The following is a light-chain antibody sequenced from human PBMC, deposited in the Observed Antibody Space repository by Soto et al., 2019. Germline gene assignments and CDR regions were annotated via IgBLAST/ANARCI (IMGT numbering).Light chain of an antibody. CDR2: KAS. CDR3: QQYGSSSPWT. V-gene: IGKV1-5*03. Sequence: DIQMTQSPSTLSASVGDRVTITCLASQSISSWLAWYQQKPGKAPKLLIYKASSLETGVPSRFSGSGSGTEFTLTISSLQPDDFASYYCQQYGSSSPWTFGQGTKVEV. CDR1: QSISSW. J-gene: IGKJ1*01.